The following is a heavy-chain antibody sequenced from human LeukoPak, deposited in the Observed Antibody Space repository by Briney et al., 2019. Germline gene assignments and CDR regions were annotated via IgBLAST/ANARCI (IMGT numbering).Heavy chain of an antibody. J-gene: IGHJ4*02. V-gene: IGHV1-18*01. CDR1: GYTFISYG. CDR3: PGGVGWYSFVY. Sequence: ASVKVSCKASGYTFISYGITWVRHAPGQGLEWMGWISASNGNTTYAQRFQGRVTMTTDTSTSTAHMELRRLRSDETAMYYCPGGVGWYSFVYWGEGTLVTVSS. D-gene: IGHD6-19*01. CDR2: ISASNGNT.